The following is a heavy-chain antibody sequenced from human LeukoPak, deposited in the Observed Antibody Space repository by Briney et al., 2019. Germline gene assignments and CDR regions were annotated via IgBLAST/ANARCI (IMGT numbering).Heavy chain of an antibody. D-gene: IGHD1-26*01. CDR2: ISYDGSNK. J-gene: IGHJ3*02. CDR3: ARAILGELHDAFDI. CDR1: GFTFSSYA. V-gene: IGHV3-30*04. Sequence: GGSLRLSCAASGFTFSSYAMRWVRQAPGKGLEWVAVISYDGSNKYYADSVKGRFTISRGNSKNTLYLQMNSLRAEDTAVYYCARAILGELHDAFDIWGQGTMVTVSS.